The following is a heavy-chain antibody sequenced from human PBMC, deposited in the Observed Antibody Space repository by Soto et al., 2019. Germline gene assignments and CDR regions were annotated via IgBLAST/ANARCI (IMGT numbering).Heavy chain of an antibody. CDR2: GGT. CDR3: AKRYCSSTSCQGIYYFYSMDV. D-gene: IGHD2-2*01. V-gene: IGHV3-23*01. Sequence: GGTYYADSVKGRFTISRDISQNTLYLQMNSLRAEDSAIYYCAKRYCSSTSCQGIYYFYSMDVWGQGTTVTVSS. J-gene: IGHJ6*02.